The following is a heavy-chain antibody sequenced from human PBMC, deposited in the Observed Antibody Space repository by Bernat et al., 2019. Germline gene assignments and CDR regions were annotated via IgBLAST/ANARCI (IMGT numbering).Heavy chain of an antibody. CDR2: IIPIFGTA. CDR3: ARVSVRLQYFGAVDP. V-gene: IGHV1-69*01. J-gene: IGHJ5*02. CDR1: GGTFSNYA. D-gene: IGHD4-11*01. Sequence: QVQLVQSGAEVKKPGSSVKVSCKASGGTFSNYAISWVRQAPGQGLEWMGGIIPIFGTANYAQKFQGRVTITADESTSTAYMELSSLRSEDTAVYYCARVSVRLQYFGAVDPWGQGTLVTVSS.